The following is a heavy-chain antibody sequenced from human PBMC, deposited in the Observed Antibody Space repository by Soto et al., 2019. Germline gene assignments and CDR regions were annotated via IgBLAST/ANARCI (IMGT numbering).Heavy chain of an antibody. Sequence: QVQLVESGGGVVQPGRSLRLSCAASGFTFSSYGMHWVRQAPGKGLEWVAVISYDGSNKYYADSVKGRFTISRDNSKNTLYLQMNSLRAEDTAVYYCAMRSPSSPWDYWGQGTLVTVSS. CDR2: ISYDGSNK. CDR1: GFTFSSYG. D-gene: IGHD6-6*01. CDR3: AMRSPSSPWDY. J-gene: IGHJ4*02. V-gene: IGHV3-30*03.